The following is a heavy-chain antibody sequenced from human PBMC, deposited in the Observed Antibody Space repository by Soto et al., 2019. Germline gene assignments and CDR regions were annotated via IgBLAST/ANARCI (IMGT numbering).Heavy chain of an antibody. J-gene: IGHJ5*02. V-gene: IGHV4-59*01. D-gene: IGHD6-19*01. CDR2: IYYGGTT. CDR3: ARLIAVAGTADWFDP. CDR1: GASISSSY. Sequence: PSETLSLTCTVSGASISSSYWTWIRQPPGKGLEWIGYIYYGGTTNYNPSLKSRVIISVDTSKNQFSLKLNSVTAADTAVYFCARLIAVAGTADWFDPWGQGALVTVSS.